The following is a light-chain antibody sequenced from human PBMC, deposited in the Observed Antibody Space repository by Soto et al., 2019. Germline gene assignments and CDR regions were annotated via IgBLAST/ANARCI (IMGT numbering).Light chain of an antibody. CDR1: QSVDGY. CDR3: QQRSNWPPN. CDR2: DAS. Sequence: EVVMTQSPGTLSVSLGESATLSCRASQSVDGYLAWYQQKPGQAPRLLIYDASNRATGIPARFSGSGSGTDFTLTISSLEPEDFAVYYCQQRSNWPPNFGQGTRLEI. V-gene: IGKV3-11*01. J-gene: IGKJ5*01.